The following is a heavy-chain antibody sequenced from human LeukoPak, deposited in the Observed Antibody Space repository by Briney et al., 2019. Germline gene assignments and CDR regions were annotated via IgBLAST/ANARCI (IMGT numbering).Heavy chain of an antibody. CDR3: ARGWSSSWTGYYFDY. V-gene: IGHV4-61*01. Sequence: SETLSLTCSVSGVAVNSGSYYWTWIRQPPGKGLEWIGYISYSGSTIYNPSLKSRVTISVDTSKNQFSLRLGSVTAAETAVYYCARGWSSSWTGYYFDYWGQGALLTVSS. D-gene: IGHD6-13*01. CDR1: GVAVNSGSYY. CDR2: ISYSGST. J-gene: IGHJ4*02.